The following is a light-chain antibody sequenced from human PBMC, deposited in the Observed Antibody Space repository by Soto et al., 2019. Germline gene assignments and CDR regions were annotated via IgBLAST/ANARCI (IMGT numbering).Light chain of an antibody. Sequence: EIVLTQSPGTLSLSPGERVTLSCRASQTVSSSYFGWFQQRPGQAPRLLICDTFYRATGIPDRFSASGSGTDFTLTISRLEPEDFAVYYCHQYSGPPYTVGQGTKLEI. CDR1: QTVSSSY. V-gene: IGKV3-20*01. CDR3: HQYSGPPYT. CDR2: DTF. J-gene: IGKJ2*01.